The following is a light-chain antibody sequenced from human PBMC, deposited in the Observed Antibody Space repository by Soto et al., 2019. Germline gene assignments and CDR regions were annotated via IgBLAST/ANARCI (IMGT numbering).Light chain of an antibody. CDR1: SSDIGGYNF. V-gene: IGLV2-14*03. Sequence: QSVLTQPASVSGSPGQSITISCTGSSSDIGGYNFVSWYHHHPGKAPKLMIYDVTYRPSGVSNRFSGSKSGNTASLTISGLQAEDEADYYSSSYTSSSTVVFGGGTKLTVL. J-gene: IGLJ2*01. CDR2: DVT. CDR3: SSYTSSSTVV.